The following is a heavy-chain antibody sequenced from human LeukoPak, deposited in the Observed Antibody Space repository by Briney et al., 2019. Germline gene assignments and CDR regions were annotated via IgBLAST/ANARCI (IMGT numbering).Heavy chain of an antibody. CDR3: ARDLGFGELFNYYYYMDV. CDR1: GGSISSYY. Sequence: KPSETLSLTCTVSGGSISSYYWSWIRQPAGKGLEWIGRIYTSGSTNYNPSLKSRVTMSVDTSKNQFSLKLSSVTAADTAVYYCARDLGFGELFNYYYYMDVWGKGTTVTISS. V-gene: IGHV4-4*07. J-gene: IGHJ6*03. D-gene: IGHD3-10*01. CDR2: IYTSGST.